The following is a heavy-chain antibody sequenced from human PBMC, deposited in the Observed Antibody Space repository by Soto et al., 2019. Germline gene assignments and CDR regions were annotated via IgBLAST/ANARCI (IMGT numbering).Heavy chain of an antibody. CDR2: ISSSGYST. CDR1: GFTFNNYA. Sequence: EVQLLESGGDLVRPGVSRRLSCAASGFTFNNYAMSWVRQAPGKGLEWVSAISSSGYSTYYTDSVKGRFTISRDNYRNTVYLQINNLRAEDTAVYYCAKVSVVVAAKFDYWGQGTLVTVSS. J-gene: IGHJ4*02. CDR3: AKVSVVVAAKFDY. V-gene: IGHV3-23*01. D-gene: IGHD2-21*02.